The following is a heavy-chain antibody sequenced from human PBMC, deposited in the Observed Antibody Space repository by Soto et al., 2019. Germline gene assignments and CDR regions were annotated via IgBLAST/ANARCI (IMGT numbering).Heavy chain of an antibody. Sequence: GGSLRLSCAASGITFSNYVMSWVRQAPGGGLEWVSAISGNGIDTYYADSVKGRFTISRDNSKNTLYLQINSLRVEDTAVYYCAKRRGEGYFGTWGQGTLVTVSS. D-gene: IGHD3-16*01. J-gene: IGHJ4*02. CDR2: ISGNGIDT. V-gene: IGHV3-23*01. CDR3: AKRRGEGYFGT. CDR1: GITFSNYV.